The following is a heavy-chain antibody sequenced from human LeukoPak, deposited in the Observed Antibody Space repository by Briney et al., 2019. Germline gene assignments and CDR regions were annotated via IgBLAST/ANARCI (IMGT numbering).Heavy chain of an antibody. CDR1: GGSISSSSYY. CDR2: IYYSGST. CDR3: ARVVVVVAARINWFDP. V-gene: IGHV4-39*07. J-gene: IGHJ5*02. Sequence: SETLSLTCTVSGGSISSSSYYWGWIRQPPGKGLEWIVSIYYSGSTYYNPSLKSRVTISVDTSKNQFSLKLSSVTAADTAVYYCARVVVVVAARINWFDPWGQGTLVTVSS. D-gene: IGHD2-15*01.